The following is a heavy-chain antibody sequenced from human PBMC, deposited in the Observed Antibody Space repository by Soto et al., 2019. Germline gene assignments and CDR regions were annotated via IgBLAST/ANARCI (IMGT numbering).Heavy chain of an antibody. D-gene: IGHD3-22*01. CDR1: GGTFSSYA. J-gene: IGHJ6*02. Sequence: SVEVSCKASGGTFSSYAISWVRQAPGQGLEWMGGIIPIFGTANYAQKFQGRVTITADESTSTAYMELSSLRSEDTAVYYCARGYYDSSGQGYYYGMDVWGRGTTVTVSS. CDR3: ARGYYDSSGQGYYYGMDV. CDR2: IIPIFGTA. V-gene: IGHV1-69*13.